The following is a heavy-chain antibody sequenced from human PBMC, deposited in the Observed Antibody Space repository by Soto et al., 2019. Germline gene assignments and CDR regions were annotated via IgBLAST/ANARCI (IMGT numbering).Heavy chain of an antibody. J-gene: IGHJ5*02. CDR1: GASISSGSYY. CDR3: ARQGECGSTSCYGS. V-gene: IGHV4-39*01. CDR2: VFSDGTT. D-gene: IGHD2-2*01. Sequence: QLQLQESGPGLVKPSETLSLTCSVSGASISSGSYYWGWFRQPPGKGLEWIANVFSDGTTYYSPSLNCRVTISVDTSKNQFSLRLRSVTTADTAVYYCARQGECGSTSCYGSWGQGTLVTVSS.